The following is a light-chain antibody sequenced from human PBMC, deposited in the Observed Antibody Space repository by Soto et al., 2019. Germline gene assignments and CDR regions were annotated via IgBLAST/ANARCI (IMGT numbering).Light chain of an antibody. CDR2: GAS. J-gene: IGKJ1*01. CDR1: QSVNNNY. V-gene: IGKV3-20*01. CDR3: QQYGSSWWT. Sequence: EVVLTQSPGTLSLSPGERATLSCRASQSVNNNYLAWYQQKPGQAPRLLIYGASNRATGIPDRFSGSGSGTDLTLSISRLEPEDFAVYYCQQYGSSWWTFGQGTKVEIK.